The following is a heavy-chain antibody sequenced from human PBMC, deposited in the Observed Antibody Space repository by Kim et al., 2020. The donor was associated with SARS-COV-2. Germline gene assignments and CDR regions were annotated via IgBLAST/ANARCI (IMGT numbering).Heavy chain of an antibody. CDR3: ARRAVADSNDY. Sequence: FYADSVKGRFTISRENSKNTLYLQMSSLRAEDTAVYYCARRAVADSNDYWGQGTLVIVST. J-gene: IGHJ4*02. D-gene: IGHD6-19*01. V-gene: IGHV3-23*01.